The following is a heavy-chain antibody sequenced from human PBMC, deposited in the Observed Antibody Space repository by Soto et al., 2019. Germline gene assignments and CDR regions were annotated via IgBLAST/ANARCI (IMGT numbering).Heavy chain of an antibody. J-gene: IGHJ4*02. Sequence: QVQLVESGGGVVQPGRSLRLSCAASGFTFSSYGMHWGRQAPGKGLEWVAVISYDGGNKYYADSVKGRFTISRDNSKNTLYLQMNSLRVEDTAVYYCAKGHSGYEIFDYWGQGTLVTVSS. V-gene: IGHV3-30*18. CDR2: ISYDGGNK. CDR3: AKGHSGYEIFDY. CDR1: GFTFSSYG. D-gene: IGHD5-12*01.